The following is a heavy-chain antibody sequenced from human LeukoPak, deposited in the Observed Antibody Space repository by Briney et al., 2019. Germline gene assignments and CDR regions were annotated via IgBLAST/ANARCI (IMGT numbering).Heavy chain of an antibody. J-gene: IGHJ4*02. CDR1: GGSISSSSYY. V-gene: IGHV4-39*02. D-gene: IGHD1-26*01. CDR2: IYYTRST. Sequence: PSETLSLTCTVSGGSISSSSYYWGWIRQPPGKGLEWIGSIYYTRSTYYNPSLKSRVTISVDTSKNQFSLKLTSVTAADTAAYYCARDSRYSSPSGGYDYWGQGTLVTVSS. CDR3: ARDSRYSSPSGGYDY.